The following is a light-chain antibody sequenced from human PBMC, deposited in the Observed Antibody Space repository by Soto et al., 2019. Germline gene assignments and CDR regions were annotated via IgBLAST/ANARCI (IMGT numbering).Light chain of an antibody. CDR2: LAS. V-gene: IGKV2-28*01. J-gene: IGKJ4*01. CDR1: RGRLHINGYNC. Sequence: MVETQHPLSVPVNPGEPVCTVSRSARGRLHINGYNCLVWYLQKPGQTPQXLIYLASNRASGVPDRFSGSGSGTDFTLKISRVEAEDFGVYYCIQTLQTPLTFGGGTKVDIK. CDR3: IQTLQTPLT.